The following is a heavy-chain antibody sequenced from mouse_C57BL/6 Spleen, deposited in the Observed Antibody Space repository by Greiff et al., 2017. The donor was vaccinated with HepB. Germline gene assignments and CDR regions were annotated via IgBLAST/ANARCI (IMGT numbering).Heavy chain of an antibody. D-gene: IGHD1-1*01. J-gene: IGHJ2*01. Sequence: VHVKQSGAELVRPGASVKLSCTASGFNIKDYYMHWVKQRPEQGLEWIGRIDPEDGDTEYAPKFQGKATMTADTSSNTAYLQLSSLTSEDTAVYYCTTDYYGSSSYFDYWGQSTTLTVSS. CDR2: IDPEDGDT. CDR3: TTDYYGSSSYFDY. CDR1: GFNIKDYY. V-gene: IGHV14-1*01.